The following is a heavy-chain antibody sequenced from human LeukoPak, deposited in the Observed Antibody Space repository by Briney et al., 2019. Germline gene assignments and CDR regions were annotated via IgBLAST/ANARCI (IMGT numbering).Heavy chain of an antibody. CDR1: GYTFTGHY. J-gene: IGHJ3*02. V-gene: IGHV1-2*02. CDR3: ARDYGDYNRAFDI. D-gene: IGHD4-17*01. Sequence: ASVKVSCKASGYTFTGHYMYWVRQAPGQGLEWMGYINPDSGVTNYAQRFQGRVTMTRDTSISTAYMELSRLRSDDTAVYYCARDYGDYNRAFDIWGQGTMVTVPS. CDR2: INPDSGVT.